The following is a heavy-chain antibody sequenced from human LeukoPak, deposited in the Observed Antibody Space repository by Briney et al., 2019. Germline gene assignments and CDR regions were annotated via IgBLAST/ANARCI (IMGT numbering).Heavy chain of an antibody. V-gene: IGHV3-21*01. CDR1: GFTFSSYS. Sequence: PGGSLRLSCAASGFTFSSYSMNRVRQAPGKGLEWVSSISSSSSYIYYADSVKGRFTISRDNAKNSLYLQMNSLRAEDTAVYYCARDGGYSYGYPLDYWGQGTLVTVSS. CDR3: ARDGGYSYGYPLDY. D-gene: IGHD5-18*01. CDR2: ISSSSSYI. J-gene: IGHJ4*02.